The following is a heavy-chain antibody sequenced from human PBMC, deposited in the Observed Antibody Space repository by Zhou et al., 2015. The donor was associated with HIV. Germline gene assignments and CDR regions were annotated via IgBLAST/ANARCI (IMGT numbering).Heavy chain of an antibody. CDR2: IIPIVGLT. CDR3: ARVLSGELALYDP. D-gene: IGHD3-16*01. J-gene: IGHJ5*02. Sequence: QVQLVQSGAEVKKPGSSVKVSCKASGGTFNSNSNTINWVRQAPGQGLEWMGRIIPIVGLTNFAQKFQDRVTITADKSTSTVFMELSGLRSEDTAVYYCARVLSGELALYDPWGQGTLVTVSS. V-gene: IGHV1-69*02. CDR1: GGTFNSNSNT.